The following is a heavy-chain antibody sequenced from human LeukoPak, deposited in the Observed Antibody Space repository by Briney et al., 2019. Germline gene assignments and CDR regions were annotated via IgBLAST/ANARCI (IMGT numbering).Heavy chain of an antibody. J-gene: IGHJ4*02. D-gene: IGHD3-3*01. Sequence: SGGSLRLSCAASGFTFSSYAMSWVCQAPGKGLEWVSAISGSGGSTYYADSVKGRFTISRDNSKNTLYLQMNSLRAEDTAVYYCAKSRRFLDYFDYWGQGTLVTVSS. CDR1: GFTFSSYA. V-gene: IGHV3-23*01. CDR3: AKSRRFLDYFDY. CDR2: ISGSGGST.